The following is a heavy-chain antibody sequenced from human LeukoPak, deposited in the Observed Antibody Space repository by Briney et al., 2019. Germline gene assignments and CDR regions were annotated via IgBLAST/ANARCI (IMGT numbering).Heavy chain of an antibody. CDR2: IYTSGST. V-gene: IGHV4-4*07. Sequence: PSETLSLTCTVSGGSINSYYWSWIRQPAGKGLEWIGRIYTSGSTNYNPSLKSRVTMSVDTSKNQFSLKLSSVTAADTAVYYCASRGVDTFGGVIVDYWGQGTLVTVSS. CDR1: GGSINSYY. D-gene: IGHD3-16*02. J-gene: IGHJ4*02. CDR3: ASRGVDTFGGVIVDY.